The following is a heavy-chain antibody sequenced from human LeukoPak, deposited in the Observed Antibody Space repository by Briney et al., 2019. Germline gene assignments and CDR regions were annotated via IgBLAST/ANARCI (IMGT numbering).Heavy chain of an antibody. J-gene: IGHJ6*02. D-gene: IGHD6-6*01. Sequence: ASVKVSCTASGGTFSSYAISWVRQAPGQGLEWMGGIIPIFGTANYAQKFQGRVTITADESTSTAYMELSSLRSEDTAVYYCARTVVYSSSSPYYYGLDVWGQGTTVTVSS. CDR2: IIPIFGTA. V-gene: IGHV1-69*01. CDR1: GGTFSSYA. CDR3: ARTVVYSSSSPYYYGLDV.